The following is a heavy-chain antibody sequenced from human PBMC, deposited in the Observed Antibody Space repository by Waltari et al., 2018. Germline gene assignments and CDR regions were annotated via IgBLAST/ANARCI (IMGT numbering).Heavy chain of an antibody. Sequence: EVQLLESGXGLVQPGGSLRLSCAXSGFTFSSYAXSXVRQAPGKGVEGGSTISGGGGGTYXADSVKGRXTIVXDNXKNTLXLXLNSLRAGXXAVYXCAKRPFGVVXDDAFDIXGQGTMVTVXS. D-gene: IGHD3-3*01. J-gene: IGHJ3*02. CDR3: AKRPFGVVXDDAFDI. CDR1: GFTFSSYA. V-gene: IGHV3-23*01. CDR2: ISGGGGGT.